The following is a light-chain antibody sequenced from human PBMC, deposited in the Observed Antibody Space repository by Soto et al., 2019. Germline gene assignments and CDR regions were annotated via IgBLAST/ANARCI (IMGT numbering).Light chain of an antibody. CDR3: QQYHTWPIT. CDR1: QGVSRK. V-gene: IGKV3-15*01. Sequence: DIVMTQSPATLSVAQGERVTFSCRASQGVSRKLAWYQHKPGQAPRLLISGASTGATGIPGRFSGSGSGTEFTLTISSLQSEDWAIYYCQQYHTWPITFGGGTKVEIK. CDR2: GAS. J-gene: IGKJ4*01.